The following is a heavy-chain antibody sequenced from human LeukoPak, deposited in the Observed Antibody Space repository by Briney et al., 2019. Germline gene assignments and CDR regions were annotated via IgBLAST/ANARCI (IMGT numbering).Heavy chain of an antibody. D-gene: IGHD2-15*01. CDR3: AREEVVVAATLH. V-gene: IGHV3-48*03. Sequence: GGSLRLSCAASGFTFSSYEMNWVRQAPGKGLEWVSYISSSGSTIYYADSVKGRFTISRDNAKNSLYLQMNSLRAEDTAVYYCAREEVVVAATLHWGQGTLVTVSS. CDR2: ISSSGSTI. CDR1: GFTFSSYE. J-gene: IGHJ4*02.